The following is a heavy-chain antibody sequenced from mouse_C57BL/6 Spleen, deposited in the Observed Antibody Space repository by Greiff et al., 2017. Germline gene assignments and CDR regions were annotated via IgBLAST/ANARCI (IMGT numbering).Heavy chain of an antibody. D-gene: IGHD2-3*01. J-gene: IGHJ1*03. CDR2: ISYDGSN. CDR3: ARDDGYGGYFDV. CDR1: GYSITSCYY. Sequence: ESGPGLVKPSQSLSLTCSVTGYSITSCYYWNWIRQFPGNKLEWMGYISYDGSNNYNPTLKNRISLTRDTSKNQFFLKLNSVTTEDTATYYCARDDGYGGYFDVWGTGTTVTVSS. V-gene: IGHV3-6*01.